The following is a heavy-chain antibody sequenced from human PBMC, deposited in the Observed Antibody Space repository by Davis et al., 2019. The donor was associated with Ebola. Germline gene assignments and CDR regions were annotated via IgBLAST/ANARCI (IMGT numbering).Heavy chain of an antibody. V-gene: IGHV1-18*04. CDR2: ISGFNGNT. Sequence: ASAQITCTASSYIFTNYGVTWLRQAPPQGLEWMACISGFNGNTNYAQKFQGRVTLTTDPSTGTAYMEVGILRSDDTAVYYCARAQFPATSDHWGQGTLVTVSS. J-gene: IGHJ4*02. CDR1: SYIFTNYG. D-gene: IGHD2-21*01. CDR3: ARAQFPATSDH.